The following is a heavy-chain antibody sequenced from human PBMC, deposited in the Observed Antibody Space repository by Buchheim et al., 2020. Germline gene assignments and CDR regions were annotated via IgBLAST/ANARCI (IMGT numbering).Heavy chain of an antibody. CDR1: GGSFRSSSYY. CDR2: ISYSGTT. D-gene: IGHD6-13*01. J-gene: IGHJ4*02. V-gene: IGHV4-39*01. Sequence: QLQLQESGPGLVKPSETLSLTCTVSGGSFRSSSYYWGRIRQPPGKGLAWIRRISYSGTTYYNASLRSRVTISVDTSKQQLSLKLSCVTAADAAVYYCARHDGWIDSWSSPFGHWGQGTL. CDR3: ARHDGWIDSWSSPFGH.